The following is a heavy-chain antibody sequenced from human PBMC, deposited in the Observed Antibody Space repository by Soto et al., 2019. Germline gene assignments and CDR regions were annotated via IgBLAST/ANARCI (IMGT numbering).Heavy chain of an antibody. CDR1: GYTFTSYA. D-gene: IGHD3-9*01. Sequence: GASVKVSCKASGYTFTSYAMPWVRQAPGQRLEWMGWINAGNGNTKYSQKFQGRVTITRDTSASTAYMELSSLRSEDTAVYYCAREWTLTYYDILTGSPPGRDENWFDPWGQGTLVTVSS. J-gene: IGHJ5*02. CDR3: AREWTLTYYDILTGSPPGRDENWFDP. V-gene: IGHV1-3*01. CDR2: INAGNGNT.